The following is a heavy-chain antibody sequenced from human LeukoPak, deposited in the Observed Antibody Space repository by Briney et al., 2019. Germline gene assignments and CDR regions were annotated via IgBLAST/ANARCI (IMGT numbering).Heavy chain of an antibody. Sequence: SVKVSCKASGGSFSSYAFSWLRQAPGQGLEWMGRIIPILGIANYAQKFQGRVTITADKSTSTAYMELSSLRSEDTAVYYCARVVHGSGSYYNGNDYWGQGTLVTVSS. J-gene: IGHJ4*02. V-gene: IGHV1-69*04. CDR1: GGSFSSYA. CDR2: IIPILGIA. CDR3: ARVVHGSGSYYNGNDY. D-gene: IGHD3-10*01.